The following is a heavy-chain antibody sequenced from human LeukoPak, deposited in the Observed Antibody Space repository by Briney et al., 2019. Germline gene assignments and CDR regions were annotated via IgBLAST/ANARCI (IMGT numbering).Heavy chain of an antibody. J-gene: IGHJ4*02. CDR3: ARVGDYGYFDY. CDR2: IYYSGST. CDR1: GGSISSYY. V-gene: IGHV4-59*01. D-gene: IGHD4-17*01. Sequence: SETLSLTRTVSGGSISSYYWSWIRQPPGKGLEWIGYIYYSGSTNYNPSLKSRVTISVDTSKNQFSLKLSSVTAADTAVYYCARVGDYGYFDYWGQGTLVTVSS.